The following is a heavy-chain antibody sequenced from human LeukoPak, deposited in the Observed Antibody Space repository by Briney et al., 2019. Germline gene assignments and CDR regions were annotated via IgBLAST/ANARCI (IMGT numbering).Heavy chain of an antibody. J-gene: IGHJ4*02. CDR2: ISGSGGST. Sequence: GGSLRLSCAASGFTFSSYAMSWVRQAPGKGLEWVSAISGSGGSTYYADSVKGRFTISRDNSKNTLYLQMNSLRAEDTAVYYCAKDFRYGGTSPPDCWGQGSLVTVSS. CDR3: AKDFRYGGTSPPDC. D-gene: IGHD4/OR15-4a*01. V-gene: IGHV3-23*01. CDR1: GFTFSSYA.